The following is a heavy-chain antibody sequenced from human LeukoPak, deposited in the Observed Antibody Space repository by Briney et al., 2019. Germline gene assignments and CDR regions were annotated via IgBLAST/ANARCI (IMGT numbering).Heavy chain of an antibody. J-gene: IGHJ2*01. CDR1: GGTFSSYA. Sequence: GASVKVSCKASGGTFSSYAISWVRQAPGQGLEWMGIINPSGGSTSYAQKFQGRVTMTRDTSTSTVYMELSSLRSEDTAVYYCARHSVGDFWYFDLWGRGTLVTVSS. D-gene: IGHD4-17*01. V-gene: IGHV1-46*01. CDR2: INPSGGST. CDR3: ARHSVGDFWYFDL.